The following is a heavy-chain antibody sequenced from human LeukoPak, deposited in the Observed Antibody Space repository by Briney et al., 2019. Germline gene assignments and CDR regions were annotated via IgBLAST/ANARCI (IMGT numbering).Heavy chain of an antibody. CDR3: AKDLHNWNSVGVH. CDR2: IYSGGST. CDR1: GLTVSSNY. D-gene: IGHD1-1*01. V-gene: IGHV3-53*01. Sequence: PGGSLRLSCAASGLTVSSNYMSWVRQAPGKGLEWVSVIYSGGSTYYADSVKGRFTISRDDSKNTLYLQMNSLRAEDTAVYYCAKDLHNWNSVGVHWGQGTLVTVSS. J-gene: IGHJ4*02.